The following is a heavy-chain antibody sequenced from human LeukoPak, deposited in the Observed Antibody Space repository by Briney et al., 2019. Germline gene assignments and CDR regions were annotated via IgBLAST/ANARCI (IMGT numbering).Heavy chain of an antibody. Sequence: PGGSLRLSCAASGFTFSSYGMHWVRQAPGKGLEWVAVISYDGSNKYYADSVKGRFTISRDNSKNTLYLQMNSLRAEDTAVYYCAKGDYSVMFDYWGQGTLVTVSS. D-gene: IGHD4-11*01. CDR2: ISYDGSNK. CDR1: GFTFSSYG. CDR3: AKGDYSVMFDY. J-gene: IGHJ4*02. V-gene: IGHV3-30*18.